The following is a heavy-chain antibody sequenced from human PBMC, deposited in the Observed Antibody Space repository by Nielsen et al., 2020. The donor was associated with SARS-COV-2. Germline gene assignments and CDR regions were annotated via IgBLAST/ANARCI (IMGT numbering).Heavy chain of an antibody. CDR3: ARRGPSSGYYFTFDL. Sequence: SETLSLTCTVSGGSISSSSYYWGWIRQPPGKGLEWIGYIYYSGSTNYNPSLKSRVTISVDTSKNQFSLKLSSVTAADTAVYYCARRGPSSGYYFTFDLWGRGTLVTVSS. D-gene: IGHD3-22*01. CDR2: IYYSGST. J-gene: IGHJ2*01. CDR1: GGSISSSSYY. V-gene: IGHV4-61*05.